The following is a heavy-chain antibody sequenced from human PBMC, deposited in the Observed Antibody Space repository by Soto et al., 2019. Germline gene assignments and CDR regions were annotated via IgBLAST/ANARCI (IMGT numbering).Heavy chain of an antibody. J-gene: IGHJ6*03. V-gene: IGHV3-20*01. D-gene: IGHD3-3*01. CDR2: INWNGGST. CDR3: ARVASGRVDYYYYYYMDV. CDR1: GFTFDDYG. Sequence: GGSLRLSCAASGFTFDDYGMSWVRQAPGKGLEWVSGINWNGGSTGYADSVKGRFTISRDNAKNSLYLQMNSLRAEDTALYHCARVASGRVDYYYYYYMDVWGKGTTVTVSS.